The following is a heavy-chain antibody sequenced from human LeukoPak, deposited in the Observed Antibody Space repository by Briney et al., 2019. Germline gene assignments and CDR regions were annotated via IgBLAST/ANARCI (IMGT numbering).Heavy chain of an antibody. V-gene: IGHV1-2*02. Sequence: ASVKVSCKASGYTFTGYYMHWVRQAPGQGLEWMGCINPNSGATNYAQKFQGGVTMTRDTSISTAYMELSRLGSDATAVYYCARQAAAPREEWFDPWRERTLVSVFS. D-gene: IGHD6-13*01. CDR2: INPNSGAT. CDR1: GYTFTGYY. CDR3: ARQAAAPREEWFDP. J-gene: IGHJ5*02.